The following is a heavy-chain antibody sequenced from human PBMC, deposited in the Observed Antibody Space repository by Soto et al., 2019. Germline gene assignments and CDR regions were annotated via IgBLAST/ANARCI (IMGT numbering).Heavy chain of an antibody. CDR3: ARDPTMMLRHPRL. V-gene: IGHV1-69*13. D-gene: IGHD3-22*01. Sequence: SVKVSCKASGGTFSSYAISWVRQAPGQGLEWMGGIIPIFGTANYAQKCQGRVTITADESTSTAYMELSSLRSEDTAVYYCARDPTMMLRHPRLWGQGTMVTVSS. J-gene: IGHJ3*01. CDR2: IIPIFGTA. CDR1: GGTFSSYA.